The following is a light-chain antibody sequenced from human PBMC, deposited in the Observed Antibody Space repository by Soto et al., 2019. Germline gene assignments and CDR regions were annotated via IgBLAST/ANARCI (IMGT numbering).Light chain of an antibody. CDR2: DAS. CDR1: QDISNY. CDR3: QQYDNRPLT. V-gene: IGKV1-33*01. Sequence: DLQMTQSPSSLSASVGDRDTITCQASQDISNYLNWYQQKPGKAPKLLIYDASNLETGVPSRFSGSGSGTDFTFTISSLQPEDIATYYCQQYDNRPLTFGGGTKVDI. J-gene: IGKJ4*01.